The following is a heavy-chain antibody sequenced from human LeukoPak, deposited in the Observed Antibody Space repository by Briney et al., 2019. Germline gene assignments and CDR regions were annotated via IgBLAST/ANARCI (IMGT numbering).Heavy chain of an antibody. CDR3: VRRSAMIGSYH. Sequence: GGSLRLPFAAYGLLVLSNYITRVRQAPGKGLEWVSVIYSGGSTYYADSVGGRFTISRDNSKNTLYLQMNSLRAEDTAVYYCVRRSAMIGSYHWGQGTLVTVSS. D-gene: IGHD3-10*02. CDR2: IYSGGST. J-gene: IGHJ5*02. V-gene: IGHV3-53*01. CDR1: GLLVLSNY.